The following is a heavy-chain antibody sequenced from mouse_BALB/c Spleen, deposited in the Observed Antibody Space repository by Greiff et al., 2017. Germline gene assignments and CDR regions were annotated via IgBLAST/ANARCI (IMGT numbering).Heavy chain of an antibody. CDR3: ARLNYDYEEDAMDY. V-gene: IGHV5-12-1*01. CDR1: GFAFSSYD. D-gene: IGHD2-4*01. J-gene: IGHJ4*01. Sequence: EVMLVESGGGLVKPGGSLKLSCAASGFAFSSYDMSWVRQTPEKRLEWVAYISSGGGSTYYPDTVKGRFTISRDNAKNTLYLQMSSLKSEDTAMYHCARLNYDYEEDAMDYWGQGTSVTVSS. CDR2: ISSGGGST.